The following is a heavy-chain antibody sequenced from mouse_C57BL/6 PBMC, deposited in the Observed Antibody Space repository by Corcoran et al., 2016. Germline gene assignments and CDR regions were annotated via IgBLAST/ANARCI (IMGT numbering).Heavy chain of an antibody. CDR2: INPYNGGT. D-gene: IGHD3-1*01. J-gene: IGHJ3*01. CDR1: GYTFTGYY. CDR3: AREGLDPRAY. Sequence: EVQLQQSGPELVKPGASVKMSCKASGYTFTGYYMNWVKQDHGKGLEWIGVINPYNGGTSYNQKFKGKATLTVDKSSSTAYMELNSLTSEDSAVDYCAREGLDPRAYWGEGTGVTVSA. V-gene: IGHV1-19*01.